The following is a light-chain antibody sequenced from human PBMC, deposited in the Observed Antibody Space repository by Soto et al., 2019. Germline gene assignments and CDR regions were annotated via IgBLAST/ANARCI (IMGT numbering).Light chain of an antibody. CDR1: QSVSSY. J-gene: IGKJ2*01. Sequence: EIVLTQSPATLSFSPGERATLSCRASQSVSSYLAWYQQKPGQAPRLLIYDASNRAPGVPARFSGSGSGTDFTLTISSLEPEDFAVYYCQQRSNWPYTFGQGTKLEIK. V-gene: IGKV3-11*01. CDR2: DAS. CDR3: QQRSNWPYT.